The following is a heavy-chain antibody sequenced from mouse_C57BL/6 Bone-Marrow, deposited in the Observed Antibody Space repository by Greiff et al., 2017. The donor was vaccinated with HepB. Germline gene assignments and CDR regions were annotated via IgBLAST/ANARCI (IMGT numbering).Heavy chain of an antibody. CDR1: GYTFTSYG. CDR3: AKLDGYYLPGFAY. V-gene: IGHV1-81*01. D-gene: IGHD2-3*01. CDR2: IYPRSGNT. Sequence: VQLQQSGAELARPGASVKLSCKASGYTFTSYGISWVKQRTGQGLEWIGEIYPRSGNTYYNEKFKGKATLTADKSSSTAYMELRSLTSEDSAVYFYAKLDGYYLPGFAYWGQGTLVTVAA. J-gene: IGHJ3*01.